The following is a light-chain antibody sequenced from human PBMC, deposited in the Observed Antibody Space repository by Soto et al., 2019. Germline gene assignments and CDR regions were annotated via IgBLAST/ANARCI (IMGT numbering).Light chain of an antibody. CDR2: TAS. CDR1: QGIGNS. CDR3: QKYDSAPWT. Sequence: DIPMTQSPSSLSASVGDRVTITCRASQGIGNSLAWYQQKPGRVPNLLMYTASTLLSGVPPRFSGSGSGTDFTLTISSLQPEDVANYYCQKYDSAPWTFGQGTKVEIK. V-gene: IGKV1-27*01. J-gene: IGKJ1*01.